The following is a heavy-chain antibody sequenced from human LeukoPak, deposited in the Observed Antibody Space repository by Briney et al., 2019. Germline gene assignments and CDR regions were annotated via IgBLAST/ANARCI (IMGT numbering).Heavy chain of an antibody. D-gene: IGHD5-18*01. CDR1: GGSISSHY. V-gene: IGHV4-59*11. Sequence: SETLSLTCTVSGGSISSHYWSWIRQPPGKGLEWLGYIYYSGITNYNPSLKSRVTISVDTSKNQFSLKLSSVTAADTAVYYCARGDPTMGDALDIWGQGTMVTVSS. CDR2: IYYSGIT. J-gene: IGHJ3*02. CDR3: ARGDPTMGDALDI.